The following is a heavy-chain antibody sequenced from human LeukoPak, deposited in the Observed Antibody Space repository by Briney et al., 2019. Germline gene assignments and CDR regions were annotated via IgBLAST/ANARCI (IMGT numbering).Heavy chain of an antibody. CDR1: GFSRFIVSTNY. Sequence: GGSLRLSCAAPGFSRFIVSTNYMSWVRQAPGKGLEWVSVIYSGGSTYYADSVKGRFTISRDNSKNTLYLQMNSLRAEDTAVYYCAALHGMDVWGQGTTVTVSS. V-gene: IGHV3-66*02. J-gene: IGHJ6*02. D-gene: IGHD3-16*02. CDR2: IYSGGST. CDR3: AALHGMDV.